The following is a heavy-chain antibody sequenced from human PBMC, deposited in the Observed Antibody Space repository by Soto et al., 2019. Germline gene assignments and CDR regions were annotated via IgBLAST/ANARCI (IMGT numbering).Heavy chain of an antibody. CDR2: ISYDGSNK. V-gene: IGHV3-30*18. CDR3: AKDKRSFSLPRGVSHFDY. Sequence: PGGSLRLSCAASGFTFSSYGMHWVRQAPGKGLEWVAVISYDGSNKYYADSVKGRFTISRDNSKNTLYLQMNSLRAEDTAVYYYAKDKRSFSLPRGVSHFDYWGQGTLVTVSS. D-gene: IGHD3-9*01. J-gene: IGHJ4*02. CDR1: GFTFSSYG.